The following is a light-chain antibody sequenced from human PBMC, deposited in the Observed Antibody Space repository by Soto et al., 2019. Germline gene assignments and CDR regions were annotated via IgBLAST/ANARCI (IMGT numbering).Light chain of an antibody. J-gene: IGLJ1*01. Sequence: QSALAQPRSVSGSPGQSVTISCTGTSSDVGGYNYVSWYQQHPGKAPKLMIYDVSKRPSGVPDRFSGSKSGNTASLTISGLQAEDEADYYCRSYAVSSNVFGTGTKVTVL. CDR2: DVS. V-gene: IGLV2-11*01. CDR3: RSYAVSSNV. CDR1: SSDVGGYNY.